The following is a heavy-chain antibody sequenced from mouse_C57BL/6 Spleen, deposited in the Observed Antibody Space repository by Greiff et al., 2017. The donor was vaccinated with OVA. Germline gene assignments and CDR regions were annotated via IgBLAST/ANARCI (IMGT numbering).Heavy chain of an antibody. CDR2: IDPSDSYT. J-gene: IGHJ3*01. V-gene: IGHV1-69*01. Sequence: QVQLKQPGAELVMPGASVKLSCKASGYTFTSYWMHWVKQRPGQGLEWIGEIDPSDSYTNYNQKFKGKSTLTVDKSSSTDYMQLSSLTSEDSAVYYCARRGYYYGSTWFAYWGQGTLVTVSA. D-gene: IGHD1-1*01. CDR1: GYTFTSYW. CDR3: ARRGYYYGSTWFAY.